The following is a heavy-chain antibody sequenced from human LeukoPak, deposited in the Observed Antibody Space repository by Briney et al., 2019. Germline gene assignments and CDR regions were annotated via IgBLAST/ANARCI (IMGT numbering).Heavy chain of an antibody. V-gene: IGHV4-59*01. CDR1: GGSISSYY. CDR3: ARGTAGRQMRFDP. D-gene: IGHD1-14*01. CDR2: IYYSGRT. J-gene: IGHJ5*02. Sequence: SGTLSLTCTVSGGSISSYYWSWVRQPPGKGLEWMGYIYYSGRTNYNPSLKSRVTISVDASKNQFSLKLSSVTAADTAVYYCARGTAGRQMRFDPWGQGTLVTVSS.